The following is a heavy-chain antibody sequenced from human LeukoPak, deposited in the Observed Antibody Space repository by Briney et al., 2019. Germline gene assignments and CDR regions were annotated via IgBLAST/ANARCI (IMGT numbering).Heavy chain of an antibody. CDR1: GGSISSGSYY. Sequence: PSQTLSLTCTVSGGSISSGSYYWSWLRQPAGKGLEWIGRIYTSGCTNYSPSLKSRVTISVDTSKNQFSLKLSSVTAADTAVYYCARATIFGVVILDWGQGTMVTVSS. V-gene: IGHV4-61*02. CDR2: IYTSGCT. D-gene: IGHD3-3*01. CDR3: ARATIFGVVILD. J-gene: IGHJ3*01.